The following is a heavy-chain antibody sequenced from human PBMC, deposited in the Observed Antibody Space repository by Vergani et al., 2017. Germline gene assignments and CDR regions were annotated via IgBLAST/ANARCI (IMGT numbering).Heavy chain of an antibody. CDR2: IIPIFGTA. J-gene: IGHJ6*03. CDR3: ARASSARGRAYYYYYYMDV. Sequence: QVQLVQSGAEVKKPGSSVKVSCKASGGTFSSYAISWVRQAPGQGLEWMGGIIPIFGTANYAQKFQGRVTITADESTSTAYMELSSLRSEDTAVYYCARASSARGRAYYYYYYMDVWGKGTTVTVSS. V-gene: IGHV1-69*01. CDR1: GGTFSSYA. D-gene: IGHD6-13*01.